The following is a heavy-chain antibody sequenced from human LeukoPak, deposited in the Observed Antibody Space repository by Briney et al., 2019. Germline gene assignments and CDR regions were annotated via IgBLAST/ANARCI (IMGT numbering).Heavy chain of an antibody. Sequence: GGSLRLSCAASGFSFSSYNMNWVRLTPGKGLEWVANIKQDGSEKYYVDSVKGRFTISRDNAKNSLYLQMNSLRAEDTAVYYCARDPSGSYFDAFDIWGQGTMVTVSS. V-gene: IGHV3-7*01. CDR3: ARDPSGSYFDAFDI. CDR2: IKQDGSEK. J-gene: IGHJ3*02. CDR1: GFSFSSYN. D-gene: IGHD1-26*01.